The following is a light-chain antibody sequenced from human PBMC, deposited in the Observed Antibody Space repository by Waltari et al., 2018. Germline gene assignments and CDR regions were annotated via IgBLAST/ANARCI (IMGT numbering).Light chain of an antibody. Sequence: QSALPQPASVSGPPGQSIPLSCTGPSSDVGGYNYVSWYQQYPGKAPKFMIYEVSNRPSGVSSRFSGSKSGNTASLTISGLQAEDEADYYCSSYTSTSHVVFGGGTKLTVL. J-gene: IGLJ2*01. CDR1: SSDVGGYNY. V-gene: IGLV2-14*01. CDR2: EVS. CDR3: SSYTSTSHVV.